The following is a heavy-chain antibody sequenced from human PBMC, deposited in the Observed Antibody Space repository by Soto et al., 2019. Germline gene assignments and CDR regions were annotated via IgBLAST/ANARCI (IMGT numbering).Heavy chain of an antibody. CDR2: ISYDGSNK. Sequence: QVQLVESGGGVVQPGRSLRLSCAASGFTFSSYGMHWVRQAPGKGLEWVAVISYDGSNKYYADSVKGRFTISRDNSKNTLYLQMNSLRAEDTAVYYCAKDGSVRLRLGGMDVWGQGTTVTVSS. CDR1: GFTFSSYG. V-gene: IGHV3-30*18. D-gene: IGHD5-12*01. CDR3: AKDGSVRLRLGGMDV. J-gene: IGHJ6*02.